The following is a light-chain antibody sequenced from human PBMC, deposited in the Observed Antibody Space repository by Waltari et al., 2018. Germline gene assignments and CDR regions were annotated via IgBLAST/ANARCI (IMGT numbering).Light chain of an antibody. Sequence: QSALTQPASVSGSPGQSITISCTGTSSDVGGYNYVSWYQQHPGKAPKLMIYDVSKRPSGVSKRFSGSRSGNTAALTISGLQAEDEADYYCSSYTSSSTFVVFGGGTKLTVL. CDR3: SSYTSSSTFVV. J-gene: IGLJ2*01. V-gene: IGLV2-14*01. CDR2: DVS. CDR1: SSDVGGYNY.